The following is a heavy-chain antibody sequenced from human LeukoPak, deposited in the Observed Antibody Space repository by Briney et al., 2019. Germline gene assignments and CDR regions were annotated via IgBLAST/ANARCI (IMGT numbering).Heavy chain of an antibody. D-gene: IGHD3-22*01. Sequence: GGSLRLSCSASGFAFSADWMHWVRQAPGKGLVWVSRTNNDESSTSYADSVKGRFTISRDNARKTLYLQMNSLRAEDTALYYCARFRARSGYYGFDIWGQGTMVTVSS. J-gene: IGHJ3*02. CDR2: TNNDESST. V-gene: IGHV3-74*01. CDR1: GFAFSADW. CDR3: ARFRARSGYYGFDI.